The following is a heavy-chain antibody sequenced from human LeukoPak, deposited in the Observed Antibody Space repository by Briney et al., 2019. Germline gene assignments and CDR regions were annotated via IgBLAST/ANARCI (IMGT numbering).Heavy chain of an antibody. D-gene: IGHD4-23*01. J-gene: IGHJ4*02. V-gene: IGHV3-23*01. CDR2: ISGSGGST. Sequence: GGSLRLSCAVSGFTFRNYAMHWVRQAPGKGLEWVSAISGSGGSTYYADSVKGRFTISRDNSKNTLYLQMNSLRAEDTAVYYCAKEGPGYGGNPGNWGQGTLVTVSS. CDR3: AKEGPGYGGNPGN. CDR1: GFTFRNYA.